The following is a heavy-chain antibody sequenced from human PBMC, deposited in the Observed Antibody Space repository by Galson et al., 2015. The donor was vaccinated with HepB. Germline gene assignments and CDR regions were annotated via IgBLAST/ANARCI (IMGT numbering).Heavy chain of an antibody. Sequence: SLRLSCAVSGFTFTRYGMHWVRQAPGKGLEWVALIWSNGSNKYYTSSVMGRFTISRDNSKNTLFLQMNSLRAEDTAVYYCAREMAIAAPASFDLWGHGTLVTVSS. CDR2: IWSNGSNK. J-gene: IGHJ4*01. V-gene: IGHV3-33*01. D-gene: IGHD6-25*01. CDR3: AREMAIAAPASFDL. CDR1: GFTFTRYG.